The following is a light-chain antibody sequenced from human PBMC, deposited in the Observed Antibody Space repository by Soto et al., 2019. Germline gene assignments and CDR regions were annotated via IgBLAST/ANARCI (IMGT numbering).Light chain of an antibody. Sequence: TQSPSSLSASIGDRVTITCQASQSVSSYLAWYQQKPGQAPRLLIYDASNRATGIPARFSGSGSATDFTLTISSLEPEDFAVYYCQQRSNWPLTFGGGTKVDIK. J-gene: IGKJ4*01. CDR2: DAS. CDR3: QQRSNWPLT. V-gene: IGKV3-11*01. CDR1: QSVSSY.